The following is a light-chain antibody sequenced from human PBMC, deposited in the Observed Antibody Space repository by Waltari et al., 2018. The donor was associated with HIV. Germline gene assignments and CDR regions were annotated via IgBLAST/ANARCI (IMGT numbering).Light chain of an antibody. CDR1: SNTIGGYES. CDR3: SSYAGSDTYVV. Sequence: QSALTQPLSAPGSPGQSVTLSCTGTSNTIGGYESVSWSLFRPGRVPTSLIYEVTKRPSGVPDRFSGSKSGNTASLTVSGLQAEDEGDYHCSSYAGSDTYVVFGGGTTLTVL. J-gene: IGLJ2*01. CDR2: EVT. V-gene: IGLV2-8*01.